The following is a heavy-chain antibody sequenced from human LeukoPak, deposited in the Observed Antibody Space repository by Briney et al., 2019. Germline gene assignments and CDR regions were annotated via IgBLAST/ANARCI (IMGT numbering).Heavy chain of an antibody. V-gene: IGHV3-33*01. D-gene: IGHD6-19*01. CDR3: ARDMGIAVANFDY. CDR1: GFTFSSYG. CDR2: IWYDGSNK. Sequence: GGSLRLSCAASGFTFSSYGMHWVRQAPGKGLEWVAVIWYDGSNKYYADSVKGRFTISRDNSKNTLYLQMNSLRAEDTAVYYCARDMGIAVANFDYWGQGTLVTVSS. J-gene: IGHJ4*02.